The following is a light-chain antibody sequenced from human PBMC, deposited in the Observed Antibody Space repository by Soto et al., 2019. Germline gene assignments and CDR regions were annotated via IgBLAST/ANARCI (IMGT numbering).Light chain of an antibody. CDR2: AAS. CDR3: QQYNNWPQIT. Sequence: DIQMTQSPSSLSASVGNRGTITCRASQSIRNDLGWYQQKPGKAPKRLIYAASSLQSGVPSRFSGSGSGTEFTLTISSLQSEDFAVYYCQQYNNWPQITFGQGTRLEIK. V-gene: IGKV1-17*01. CDR1: QSIRND. J-gene: IGKJ5*01.